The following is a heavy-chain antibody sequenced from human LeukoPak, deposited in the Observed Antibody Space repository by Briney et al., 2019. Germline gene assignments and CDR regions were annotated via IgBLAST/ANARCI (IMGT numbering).Heavy chain of an antibody. J-gene: IGHJ4*02. CDR2: IRYDGGNK. D-gene: IGHD3-22*01. CDR3: AKSDPGKWLLFDY. V-gene: IGHV3-30*02. Sequence: PGGSLRLSCAASGFTFSSYGMHWVRQAPGKGLEWVAFIRYDGGNKYYADSVKGRFTISRDNSKNTLYLQMNSLRAEDTAVYYCAKSDPGKWLLFDYWGQGTLVTVSS. CDR1: GFTFSSYG.